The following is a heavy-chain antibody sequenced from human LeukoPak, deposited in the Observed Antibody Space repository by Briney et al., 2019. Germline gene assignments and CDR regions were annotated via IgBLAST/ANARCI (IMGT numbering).Heavy chain of an antibody. CDR2: IIPIFGTA. V-gene: IGHV1-69*13. CDR1: GGTFSSYA. CDR3: ARVPKYYYDSSGYYYDYYYGMDV. J-gene: IGHJ6*02. Sequence: SVKVSCKASGGTFSSYAISWVRQAPGQGLEWMGGIIPIFGTANYAQKFQGRVTITADESTSTAYMELSSLGSEDTAVYYCARVPKYYYDSSGYYYDYYYGMDVWGQGTTVTVSS. D-gene: IGHD3-22*01.